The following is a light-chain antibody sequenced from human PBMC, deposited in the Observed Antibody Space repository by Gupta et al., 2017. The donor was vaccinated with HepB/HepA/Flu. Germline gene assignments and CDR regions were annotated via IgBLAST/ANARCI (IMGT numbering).Light chain of an antibody. CDR2: AAS. V-gene: IGKV1-9*01. Sequence: DIQLSQSPSFPSAPVGDRVTITCRASQGISSYLAWYQQKPGKAPKLLIYAASTLQTGVPSRFSGRGSGTEFTLTISSLQPEDFATYYCQQLNSYPRTFGGGTKVEIK. CDR3: QQLNSYPRT. J-gene: IGKJ4*02. CDR1: QGISSY.